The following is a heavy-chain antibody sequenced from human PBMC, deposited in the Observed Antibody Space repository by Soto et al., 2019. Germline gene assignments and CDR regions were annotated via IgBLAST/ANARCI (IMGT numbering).Heavy chain of an antibody. Sequence: PGGALRLSCAASGFTFSSYGMHWVRQAPGKGLEWVAVIWYDGSNKYYADSVKGRFTISRDNSKNTLYLQMNSLRAEDTAVYYCAIAPHYYDSSGHIDYWGQGTLVTVSS. CDR1: GFTFSSYG. D-gene: IGHD3-22*01. CDR2: IWYDGSNK. J-gene: IGHJ4*02. CDR3: AIAPHYYDSSGHIDY. V-gene: IGHV3-33*01.